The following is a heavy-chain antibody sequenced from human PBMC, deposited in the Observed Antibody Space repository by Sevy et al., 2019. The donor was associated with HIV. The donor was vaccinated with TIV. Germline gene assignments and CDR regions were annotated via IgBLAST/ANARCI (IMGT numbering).Heavy chain of an antibody. Sequence: GGSLRLSCAASGFTFSNYGMGWVRHIPGKGLEWVSVISGSGGNTVYADSVKGRFTISRDNSKNTLYLQMYSLRADDTAVYYCAKSYSSGWFFYFDYWGPGTQVTVSS. CDR1: GFTFSNYG. CDR3: AKSYSSGWFFYFDY. V-gene: IGHV3-23*01. CDR2: ISGSGGNT. D-gene: IGHD6-19*01. J-gene: IGHJ4*02.